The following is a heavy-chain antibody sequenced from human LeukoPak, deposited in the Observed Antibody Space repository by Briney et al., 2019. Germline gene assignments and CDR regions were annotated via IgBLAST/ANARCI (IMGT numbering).Heavy chain of an antibody. CDR1: GYTFTSYA. J-gene: IGHJ6*02. CDR3: ARDLPRPYSSSWYYYYGMDV. V-gene: IGHV7-4-1*02. D-gene: IGHD6-13*01. Sequence: ASVKVSCKASGYTFTSYAMNWVRQAPGQGLEWMGWINTNTGNPTYAQGFTGRFVFSLDTSVSTAYLQISSLKAEDTAVYYCARDLPRPYSSSWYYYYGMDVWGQGTTVTVSS. CDR2: INTNTGNP.